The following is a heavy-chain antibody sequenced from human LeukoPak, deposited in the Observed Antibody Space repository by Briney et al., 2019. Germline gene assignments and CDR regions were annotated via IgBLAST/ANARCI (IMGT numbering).Heavy chain of an antibody. V-gene: IGHV4-38-2*01. CDR3: AVGYCSSTSCYREYFQH. CDR2: IYHSGST. J-gene: IGHJ1*01. CDR1: GYSISSGYY. D-gene: IGHD2-2*02. Sequence: PSETLSLTCAVSGYSISSGYYWGWIRQPPGQGLEWIGTIYHSGSTYYNPSLKSRVTISVDTSKNQFSLKLSSVTAADTAVYYCAVGYCSSTSCYREYFQHWGQGTLVIVSS.